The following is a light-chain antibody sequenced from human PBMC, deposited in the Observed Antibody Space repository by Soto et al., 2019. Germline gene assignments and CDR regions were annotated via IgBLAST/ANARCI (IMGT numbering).Light chain of an antibody. CDR2: DAS. CDR1: QSVSSN. V-gene: IGKV3-15*01. J-gene: IGKJ1*01. Sequence: EIVMTQSPATLSVSPGERATLSCRASQSVSSNLTWYQQKPDQPPRLLIYDASTRATGIPARFSGSGSGTKFSITIRSLQSEDFAVYYCKHYNSWPTFGQGTKV. CDR3: KHYNSWPT.